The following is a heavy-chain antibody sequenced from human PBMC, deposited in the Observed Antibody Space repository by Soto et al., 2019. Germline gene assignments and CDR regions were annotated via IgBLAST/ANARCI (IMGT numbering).Heavy chain of an antibody. J-gene: IGHJ6*02. Sequence: LSLTCAVYGGSFSGYYWSWIRQPPGKGLEWIGEINHSGSTNYNPSLKSRVTISVDTSKNQFSLKLSSVTAADTAVYYCARGRSSGWPKVSYYGMDVWGQGTTVTVSS. V-gene: IGHV4-34*01. CDR1: GGSFSGYY. D-gene: IGHD6-19*01. CDR3: ARGRSSGWPKVSYYGMDV. CDR2: INHSGST.